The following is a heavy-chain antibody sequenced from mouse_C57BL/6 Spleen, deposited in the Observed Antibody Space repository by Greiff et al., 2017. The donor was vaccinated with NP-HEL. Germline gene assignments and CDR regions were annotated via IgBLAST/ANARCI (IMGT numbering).Heavy chain of an antibody. J-gene: IGHJ1*03. Sequence: QVHVKQSGAELAKPGASVKLSCKASGYTFTSYWMHWVKQRPGQGLEWIGYINPSSGYTKYNQKFKDKATLTADKSSSTAYMQLSSLTYEDSAVYYCARSFYDGYYGIDVWGTGTTVTVSS. CDR3: ARSFYDGYYGIDV. D-gene: IGHD2-3*01. CDR2: INPSSGYT. V-gene: IGHV1-7*01. CDR1: GYTFTSYW.